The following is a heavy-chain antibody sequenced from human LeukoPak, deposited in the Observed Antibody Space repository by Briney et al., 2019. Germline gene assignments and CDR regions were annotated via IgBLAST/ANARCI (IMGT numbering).Heavy chain of an antibody. CDR3: ARGTEVAGYSYGYREYYFDY. CDR1: GYTFTSYG. CDR2: ISAYNGNT. J-gene: IGHJ4*02. D-gene: IGHD5-18*01. Sequence: GASVKVSCKASGYTFTSYGISWVRQAPGQGLEWMGWISAYNGNTNYAQKLQGRVTMTTDTSTSTAYMELRSLRSDDTAVYYCARGTEVAGYSYGYREYYFDYWGQGTLVTVSS. V-gene: IGHV1-18*01.